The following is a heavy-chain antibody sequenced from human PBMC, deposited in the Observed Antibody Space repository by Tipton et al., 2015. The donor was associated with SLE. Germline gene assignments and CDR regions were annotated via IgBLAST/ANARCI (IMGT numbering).Heavy chain of an antibody. CDR1: GFTFSSYA. J-gene: IGHJ3*02. V-gene: IGHV3-23*01. CDR2: ISGSGGST. Sequence: AVSGFTFSSYAMSWVRQAPGKGLEWVSAISGSGGSTYYADSVKGRFTISRDNSKNTLYLQMNSLRAEDTAVYYCAKLGDIVLAHAFDIWGQGTMVTVSS. D-gene: IGHD2-8*02. CDR3: AKLGDIVLAHAFDI.